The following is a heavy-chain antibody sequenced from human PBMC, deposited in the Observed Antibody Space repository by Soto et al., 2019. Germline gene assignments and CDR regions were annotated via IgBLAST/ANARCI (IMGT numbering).Heavy chain of an antibody. D-gene: IGHD3-10*01. CDR1: GYTFTSYG. J-gene: IGHJ4*02. Sequence: ASVKVSCKASGYTFTSYGISWVRQAPGQGLEWMGWISAYNGNTNYAQKLQGRVTMTTDTSTSTAYMELRSLRSDDTAVYYCERDRGPSYLLEDFDYWGQGTLVTVYS. CDR2: ISAYNGNT. CDR3: ERDRGPSYLLEDFDY. V-gene: IGHV1-18*01.